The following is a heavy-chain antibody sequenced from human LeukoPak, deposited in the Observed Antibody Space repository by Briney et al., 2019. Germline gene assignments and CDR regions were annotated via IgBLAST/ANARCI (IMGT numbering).Heavy chain of an antibody. D-gene: IGHD5-18*01. CDR2: INQDGGEK. V-gene: IGHV3-7*01. J-gene: IGHJ4*02. CDR1: DFTFGSYR. Sequence: GGSLTLSCAASDFTFGSYRMNCARQAPGKGLEWVANINQDGGEKYYVDSVKGRFTISRDNGKNSLYLQMNSLRAEDTAVYYCARDRYGGYNNIWGEGSLVIVSP. CDR3: ARDRYGGYNNI.